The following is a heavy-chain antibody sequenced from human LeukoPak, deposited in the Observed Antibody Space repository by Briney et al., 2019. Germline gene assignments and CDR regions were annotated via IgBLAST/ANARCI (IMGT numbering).Heavy chain of an antibody. CDR3: ARRSSWYGPPDY. Sequence: ASVKVSCKASGYTFTSYYMHWVRQAPGQGLEWMGIINPSGGSASYAQKFQGRVTMTRDTSTTTVYMELSSLRSEDTAVYYCARRSSWYGPPDYWGQGTLVTVSS. D-gene: IGHD6-13*01. J-gene: IGHJ4*02. V-gene: IGHV1-46*01. CDR2: INPSGGSA. CDR1: GYTFTSYY.